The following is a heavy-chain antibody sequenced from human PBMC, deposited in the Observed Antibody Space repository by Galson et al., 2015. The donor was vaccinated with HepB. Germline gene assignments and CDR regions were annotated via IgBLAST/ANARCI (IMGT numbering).Heavy chain of an antibody. V-gene: IGHV3-30*04. CDR3: ATDSAGSPPGRYGMDL. J-gene: IGHJ6*02. CDR1: GFPFSVYA. CDR2: ISYDEIRQ. D-gene: IGHD6-19*01. Sequence: SLRLSCAASGFPFSVYAMNWVRQAPGKGLEWVAAISYDEIRQYYADSVRGRLTISRDNSKNTLYLEVNNLRGADTAVYYCATDSAGSPPGRYGMDLWGQGTTVTVSS.